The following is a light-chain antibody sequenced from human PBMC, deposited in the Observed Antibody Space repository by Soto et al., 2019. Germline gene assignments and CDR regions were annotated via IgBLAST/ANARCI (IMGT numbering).Light chain of an antibody. CDR3: QHYSIWPPA. J-gene: IGKJ1*01. Sequence: IVMTQSPATLSVSPGERATLSCRASQSVTNNLAGYQQKPGQAPRLLIYSASTRATGVPARFSASGSGTEFTLTISGLQSEDFVVYYCQHYSIWPPAFGQGTKVEIK. CDR2: SAS. V-gene: IGKV3-15*01. CDR1: QSVTNN.